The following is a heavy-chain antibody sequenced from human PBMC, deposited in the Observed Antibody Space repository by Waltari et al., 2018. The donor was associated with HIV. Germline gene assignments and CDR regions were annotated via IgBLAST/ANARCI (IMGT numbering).Heavy chain of an antibody. CDR1: GGIFSSNG. CDR2: FIPIFGTP. J-gene: IGHJ6*02. V-gene: IGHV1-69*01. D-gene: IGHD3-10*01. CDR3: ARRFTWNKSYYYYGLAV. Sequence: QVQLVQSGAELKKPGSSVKVSCRASGGIFSSNGITWVRQAPGQGLEWMEGFIPIFGTPNYEQKFQGRVTITADESTGTAYMELRSLRSEDTAVYYCARRFTWNKSYYYYGLAVWGQGTTVTVSS.